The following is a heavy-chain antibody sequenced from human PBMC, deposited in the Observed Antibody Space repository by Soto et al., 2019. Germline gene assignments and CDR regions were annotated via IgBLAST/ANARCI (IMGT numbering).Heavy chain of an antibody. V-gene: IGHV4-59*01. CDR3: ARAIYGYYYGMDV. D-gene: IGHD3-3*01. Sequence: NPSETLSLTCTVSGGSISSYYWSWIRQPPGKGLEWIGYIYYSGSTNYNPSLKSRVTISVDTSKNQFSLKLSSVTAADTAVYYCARAIYGYYYGMDVWGQGTTVTVSS. CDR2: IYYSGST. CDR1: GGSISSYY. J-gene: IGHJ6*02.